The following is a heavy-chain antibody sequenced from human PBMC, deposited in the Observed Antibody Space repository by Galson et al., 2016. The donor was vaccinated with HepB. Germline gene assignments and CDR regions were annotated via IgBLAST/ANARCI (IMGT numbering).Heavy chain of an antibody. CDR1: GFTFSYHV. V-gene: IGHV3-64*02. CDR2: ISPDGIKT. CDR3: ARDPKWGSGSYYDY. Sequence: SLRLSCAASGFTFSYHVMSWVRQAPGKGLEYVSAISPDGIKTYYADSVKGRFTISRDNWKNTVYLQMDYLRPDDMAVYHCARDPKWGSGSYYDYWGQGTLVTVSS. D-gene: IGHD1-26*01. J-gene: IGHJ4*02.